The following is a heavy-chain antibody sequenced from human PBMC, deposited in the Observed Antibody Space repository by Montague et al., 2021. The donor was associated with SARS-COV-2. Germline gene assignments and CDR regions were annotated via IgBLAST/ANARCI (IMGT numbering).Heavy chain of an antibody. J-gene: IGHJ4*02. D-gene: IGHD6-13*01. V-gene: IGHV4-59*01. CDR1: GDSMNNYY. CDR3: ARAPIYRSSWYAYFDY. CDR2: INYSGST. Sequence: SETLSLTCTVSGDSMNNYYWSWIRQPPGKGLEWIGYINYSGSTHYNPSLQSRVTLSKDTSKNQFSLRLTSVTAADTAVYFCARAPIYRSSWYAYFDYWGQGTLVTVS.